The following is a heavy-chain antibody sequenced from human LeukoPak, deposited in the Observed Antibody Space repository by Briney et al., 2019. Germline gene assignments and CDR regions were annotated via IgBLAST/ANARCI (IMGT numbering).Heavy chain of an antibody. CDR3: ARAHRGYGSGSYQNQPGWFDP. Sequence: ASVKVSCKASGYTYTSYDINWVRQATGQGLEWMGWMNPNSGNTGYAQKFQGRVTITRNTSISTAYMELSSLRSEDTAVYYCARAHRGYGSGSYQNQPGWFDPWGQGTLVTVSS. V-gene: IGHV1-8*03. CDR2: MNPNSGNT. J-gene: IGHJ5*02. CDR1: GYTYTSYD. D-gene: IGHD3-10*01.